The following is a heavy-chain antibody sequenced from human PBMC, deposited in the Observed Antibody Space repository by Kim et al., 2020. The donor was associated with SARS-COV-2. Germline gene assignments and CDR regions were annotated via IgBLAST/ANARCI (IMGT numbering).Heavy chain of an antibody. CDR2: NT. CDR3: ARGTAVAFDY. J-gene: IGHJ4*02. V-gene: IGHV1-3*01. D-gene: IGHD6-19*01. Sequence: NTKYSQNFQGRVTITRDTSASTAYMELSSLSSEDTTVYYCARGTAVAFDYWGQGTLVTVSS.